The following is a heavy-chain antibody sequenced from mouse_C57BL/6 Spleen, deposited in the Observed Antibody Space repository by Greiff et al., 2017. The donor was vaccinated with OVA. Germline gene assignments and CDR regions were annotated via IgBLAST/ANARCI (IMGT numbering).Heavy chain of an antibody. CDR3: ARESLITTVGGVDY. CDR2: IDPSDSYT. V-gene: IGHV1-50*01. J-gene: IGHJ2*01. CDR1: GYTFTSYW. Sequence: QVQLQQPGAELVKPGASVKLSCKASGYTFTSYWMQWVKQRPGQGLEWIGEIDPSDSYTNSNQKFKGKATLTVDTSSSTADMQLSSLTSEDSAVYYCARESLITTVGGVDYWGQGTTRTVSS. D-gene: IGHD1-1*01.